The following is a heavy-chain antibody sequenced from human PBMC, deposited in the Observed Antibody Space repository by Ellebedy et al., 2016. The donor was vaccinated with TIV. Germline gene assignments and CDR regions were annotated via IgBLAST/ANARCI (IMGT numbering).Heavy chain of an antibody. D-gene: IGHD2-15*01. CDR3: ARDSRVDPLDDY. V-gene: IGHV1-2*02. J-gene: IGHJ4*02. CDR2: INPNSGGT. Sequence: ASVKVSCXASGYTFTGYYMHWVRQAPGQGLEWMGWINPNSGGTNYAQKFQGRVTMTRDTSISTAYMELRSLRSDDTAVYYCARDSRVDPLDDYWGQGTLVTVSS. CDR1: GYTFTGYY.